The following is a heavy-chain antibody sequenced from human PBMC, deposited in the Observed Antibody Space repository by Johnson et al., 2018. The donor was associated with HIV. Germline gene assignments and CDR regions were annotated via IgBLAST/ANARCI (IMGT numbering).Heavy chain of an antibody. CDR3: ARDTAMVHDAFDI. CDR1: GFTFDDYG. D-gene: IGHD5-18*01. J-gene: IGHJ3*02. Sequence: VQLVESGGGLVKPGGSLRLSCAASGFTFDDYGMSWVRQAPGKGLEWVSGINWNGGSTGYADSVKGRFTISRNNAKNSRYLQMNSLRAEDTAGYYCARDTAMVHDAFDIWGQGTMVTVSS. CDR2: INWNGGST. V-gene: IGHV3-20*04.